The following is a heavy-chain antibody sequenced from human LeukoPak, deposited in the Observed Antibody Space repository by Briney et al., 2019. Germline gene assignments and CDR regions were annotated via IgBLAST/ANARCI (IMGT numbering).Heavy chain of an antibody. D-gene: IGHD3-16*01. CDR2: IYSGGNT. CDR3: GRQMTTVITGVYYYYGMDV. Sequence: PGGSLRLSCAASGFTVSGNYMTWVRQAPGKGLEWVSVIYSGGNTYYVDSVKGRFTISRDNSKNTLYLQMNSLRAEDTAVYYCGRQMTTVITGVYYYYGMDVWGQGTTVTVSS. V-gene: IGHV3-66*04. J-gene: IGHJ6*02. CDR1: GFTVSGNY.